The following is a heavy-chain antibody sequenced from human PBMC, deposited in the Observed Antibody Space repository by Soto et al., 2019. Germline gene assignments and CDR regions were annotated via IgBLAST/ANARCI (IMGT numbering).Heavy chain of an antibody. CDR2: IYYSGST. V-gene: IGHV4-31*03. D-gene: IGHD3-3*01. CDR1: GGSISSGGYY. CDR3: ARGDFWSGYPKPSPGRYFDY. J-gene: IGHJ4*02. Sequence: SETLSLTCTVSGGSISSGGYYWSWIRQHPGKGLEWIGYIYYSGSTYYNPSLKSRVTISVDTSKNQFSLKLSSVTAADTAVYYCARGDFWSGYPKPSPGRYFDYWGQGTLVTVSS.